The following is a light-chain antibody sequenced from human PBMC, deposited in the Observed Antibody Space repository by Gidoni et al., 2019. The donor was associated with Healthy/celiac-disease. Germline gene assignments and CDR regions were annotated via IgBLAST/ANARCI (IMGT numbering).Light chain of an antibody. CDR3: QQYNNWPPVT. CDR2: GAS. V-gene: IGKV3-15*01. Sequence: EIVMTQSPATLSVSPGERATLSCRASQSVSSNLAWYQQKPGQAPRLLIYGASTSATGIAARFSGSGSGTEFTLTISILQSEDFAVYYCQQYNNWPPVTFGQGTRLEIK. CDR1: QSVSSN. J-gene: IGKJ5*01.